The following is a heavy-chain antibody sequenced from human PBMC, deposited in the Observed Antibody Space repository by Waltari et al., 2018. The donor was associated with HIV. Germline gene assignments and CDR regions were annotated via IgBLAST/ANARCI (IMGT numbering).Heavy chain of an antibody. Sequence: EVQLVESGGGLVQPGGSLRLSCAASGFTFSSYDMHWVRQATGKGLGLVSAIGTGGETYLPGLGKGRFTISRENAKNSLYLQINSLRAGDTAVYYCARGLGGDFDYWGQGTLVTVSS. CDR3: ARGLGGDFDY. CDR1: GFTFSSYD. CDR2: IGTGGET. D-gene: IGHD1-26*01. J-gene: IGHJ4*02. V-gene: IGHV3-13*01.